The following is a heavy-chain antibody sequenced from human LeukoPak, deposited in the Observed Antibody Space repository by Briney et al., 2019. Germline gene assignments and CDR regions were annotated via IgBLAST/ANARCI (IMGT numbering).Heavy chain of an antibody. CDR2: ISGSSSYI. D-gene: IGHD2-2*01. Sequence: GGSLRLSCAASGFTFSSYSMNWVRQAPGKGLEWVSSISGSSSYIYYADSVKGRFTISRDNAKNSLYLQMNSLRAEDTAVYYCAREEEIIVVVPAAIDYWGQGTLVTVSS. V-gene: IGHV3-21*01. CDR3: AREEEIIVVVPAAIDY. CDR1: GFTFSSYS. J-gene: IGHJ4*02.